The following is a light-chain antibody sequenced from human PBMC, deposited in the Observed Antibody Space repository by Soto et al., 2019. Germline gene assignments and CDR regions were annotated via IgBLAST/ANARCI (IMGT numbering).Light chain of an antibody. Sequence: DIVMTQTPLSLPVTPGEPASISCRSSQSLLDSDDGNTYLDWYLQKPEQSPQLLIYTLSYRASGDPDRLSGSGSGTDFTLKISRVEAENVVVYYCLQRREFPLTFGPGTKVDIK. CDR3: LQRREFPLT. CDR1: QSLLDSDDGNTY. V-gene: IGKV2-40*01. CDR2: TLS. J-gene: IGKJ3*01.